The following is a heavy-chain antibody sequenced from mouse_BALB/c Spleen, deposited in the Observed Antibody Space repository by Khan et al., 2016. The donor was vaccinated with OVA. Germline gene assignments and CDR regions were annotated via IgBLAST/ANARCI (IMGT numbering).Heavy chain of an antibody. CDR3: ARSVTITTVVATDFDY. Sequence: EVQLVESGPGLVKPSQSLSLTCTVTGYSITSDYAWNWIRQFPGNKLEWMGYISYSGRTSYNPSLKSRISITRDTSKNQFFLQLNSVTNEDTATYYCARSVTITTVVATDFDYWGQGTTLTVSS. CDR1: GYSITSDYA. D-gene: IGHD1-1*01. CDR2: ISYSGRT. V-gene: IGHV3-2*02. J-gene: IGHJ2*01.